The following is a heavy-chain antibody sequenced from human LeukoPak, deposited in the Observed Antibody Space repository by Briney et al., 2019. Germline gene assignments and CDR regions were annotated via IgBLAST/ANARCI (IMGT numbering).Heavy chain of an antibody. Sequence: GGSLRLSCAASGFTFSSYAMSLVRRAPGKGLEWVSAISGSGGSTYYADSVKGRFTISRDNSKNTLYLQMNSLRAEDTAVYYCAPQRTTVTSFDYWGQGTLVTVSS. J-gene: IGHJ4*02. CDR1: GFTFSSYA. CDR2: ISGSGGST. V-gene: IGHV3-23*01. D-gene: IGHD4-17*01. CDR3: APQRTTVTSFDY.